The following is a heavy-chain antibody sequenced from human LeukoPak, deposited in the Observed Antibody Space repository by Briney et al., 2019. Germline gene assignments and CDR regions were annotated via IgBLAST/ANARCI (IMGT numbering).Heavy chain of an antibody. CDR1: GYSFSSNY. CDR2: INTSGGGT. D-gene: IGHD2-15*01. J-gene: IGHJ4*02. Sequence: ASGKVSCKASGYSFSSNYMHWVRQAPGQGLEWMGIINTSGGGTSYAEKFQGRVTMTRDTSTSTVYMELSSLRSEDTALYYCARGEYCTAGTCPPGLSWGQGTLVTVSS. V-gene: IGHV1-46*01. CDR3: ARGEYCTAGTCPPGLS.